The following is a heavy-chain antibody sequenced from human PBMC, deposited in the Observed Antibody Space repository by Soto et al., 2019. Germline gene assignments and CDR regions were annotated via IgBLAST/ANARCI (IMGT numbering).Heavy chain of an antibody. Sequence: GGSLRLSCAASGFTFSSYAMHWVRQAPGKGLEWVAVISYDGSNKYYADSVKGRFTISRDNSKNTLYLQMNSLRAEDTAVYYCARDTIFGVVIDAPDYWGQGTLVTV. J-gene: IGHJ4*02. CDR3: ARDTIFGVVIDAPDY. CDR1: GFTFSSYA. V-gene: IGHV3-30-3*01. D-gene: IGHD3-3*01. CDR2: ISYDGSNK.